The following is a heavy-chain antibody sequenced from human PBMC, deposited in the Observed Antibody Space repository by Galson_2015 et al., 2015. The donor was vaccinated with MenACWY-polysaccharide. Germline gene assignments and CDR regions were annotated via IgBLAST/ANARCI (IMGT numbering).Heavy chain of an antibody. J-gene: IGHJ1*01. CDR3: ARRTHIDRNYLEN. CDR2: THQSGST. V-gene: IGHV4-39*01. Sequence: LSLTCNVSGASVSSDTYYWGWIRQSPGTGLEWIGSTHQSGSTYYNPSLQSRVSLSVDTSKNQVSLILRSVTAADTAVYYCARRTHIDRNYLENWGQGPQVAVSS. CDR1: GASVSSDTYY. D-gene: IGHD4-11*01.